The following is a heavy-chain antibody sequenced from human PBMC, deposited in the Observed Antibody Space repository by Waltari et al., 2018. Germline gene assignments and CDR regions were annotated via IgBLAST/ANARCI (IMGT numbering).Heavy chain of an antibody. CDR1: GFTFSSYR. V-gene: IGHV3-21*05. CDR2: ISSSSSTI. J-gene: IGHJ3*02. CDR3: AREIGIGAFDI. D-gene: IGHD1-26*01. Sequence: EVQLVESGGGLVKPGGSLRLSCAASGFTFSSYRMNWVRQAPGKGLEWVSYISSSSSTIYYADSVKGRFTISRDNAKNSLYLQMNSLRAEDTAVYYCAREIGIGAFDIWGQGTMVTVSS.